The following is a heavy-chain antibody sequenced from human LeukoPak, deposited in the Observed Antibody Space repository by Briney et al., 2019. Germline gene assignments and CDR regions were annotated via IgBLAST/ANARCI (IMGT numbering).Heavy chain of an antibody. D-gene: IGHD4-17*01. CDR2: INPSGGST. Sequence: GASVKVSCKASGYTFTSYYMHWVRQAPGQGLEWMGIINPSGGSTSYAQKFQGRVTMTRDTSTSTVYMELSSLRFEDTAVYYCATYGDLDAFDIWGQGTMVTVSS. CDR3: ATYGDLDAFDI. J-gene: IGHJ3*02. V-gene: IGHV1-46*01. CDR1: GYTFTSYY.